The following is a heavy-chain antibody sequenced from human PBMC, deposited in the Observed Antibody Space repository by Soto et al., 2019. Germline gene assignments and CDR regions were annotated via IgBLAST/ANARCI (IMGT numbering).Heavy chain of an antibody. D-gene: IGHD2-2*01. CDR2: INPSGGST. CDR3: ARVTRYCSSTSCCYFDY. CDR1: GYTFTSYY. V-gene: IGHV1-46*01. Sequence: ASVKVSFKASGYTFTSYYMHWVRQAPGQGLEWMGIINPSGGSTSYAQKFQGRVTMTRDTSTSTVYMELSSLRSEDTAVYYCARVTRYCSSTSCCYFDYWGQGTLVTVSS. J-gene: IGHJ4*02.